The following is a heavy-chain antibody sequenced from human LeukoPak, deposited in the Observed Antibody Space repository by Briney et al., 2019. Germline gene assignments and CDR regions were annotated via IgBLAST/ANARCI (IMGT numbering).Heavy chain of an antibody. Sequence: SETLSLTCTVSGGSISSSSYYWGWIRQPPGKGLEWIGSIYYSGSTYYNPSLKSRVTISVDTSKNQFSLKLSSVTAADTAVYYCARGPMVRGVHFDYWGQGTLVTVSS. CDR1: GGSISSSSYY. D-gene: IGHD3-10*01. J-gene: IGHJ4*02. CDR2: IYYSGST. V-gene: IGHV4-39*01. CDR3: ARGPMVRGVHFDY.